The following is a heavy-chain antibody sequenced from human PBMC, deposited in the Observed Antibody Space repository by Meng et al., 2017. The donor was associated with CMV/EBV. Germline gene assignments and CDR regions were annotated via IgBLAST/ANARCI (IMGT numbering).Heavy chain of an antibody. Sequence: QVRLLQPVAEVKNPRAPVKVSCKASGYPFTGYYMHWVPQDQEQGLEWMGWINPNSGGTNYAQKYQGRVTMTRDTSISTAYMELSRLRSDDTDVYYCARDLGDTAIYWGQGTLVTVSS. CDR1: GYPFTGYY. D-gene: IGHD5-18*01. CDR3: ARDLGDTAIY. V-gene: IGHV1-2*02. CDR2: INPNSGGT. J-gene: IGHJ4*02.